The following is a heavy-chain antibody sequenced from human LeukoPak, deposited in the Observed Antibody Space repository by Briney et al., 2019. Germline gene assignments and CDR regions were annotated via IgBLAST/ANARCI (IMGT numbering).Heavy chain of an antibody. CDR2: IYYSGST. D-gene: IGHD1/OR15-1a*01. Sequence: SETLSLTCTVSGDSISSYYWSWIRQPPGKGLEWIGYIYYSGSTNYNPSLKSRVTISVDTSKNQSSLRLTSVTAADTAVYYCARGNTYFDYWGQGTLVTVSS. V-gene: IGHV4-59*01. J-gene: IGHJ4*02. CDR3: ARGNTYFDY. CDR1: GDSISSYY.